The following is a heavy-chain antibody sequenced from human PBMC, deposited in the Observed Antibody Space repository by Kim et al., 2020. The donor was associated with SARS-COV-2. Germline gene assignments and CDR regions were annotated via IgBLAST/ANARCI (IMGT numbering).Heavy chain of an antibody. D-gene: IGHD2-15*01. Sequence: YAQKCQGRVPMTRDTSTNTVYMELGSLGSEDTAVYYCTGPAGSTPNYFDYWGQGTLVTVSS. CDR3: TGPAGSTPNYFDY. V-gene: IGHV1-46*01. J-gene: IGHJ4*02.